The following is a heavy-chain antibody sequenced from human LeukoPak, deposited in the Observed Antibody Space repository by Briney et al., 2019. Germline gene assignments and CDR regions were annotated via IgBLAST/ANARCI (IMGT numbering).Heavy chain of an antibody. D-gene: IGHD3-22*01. CDR1: GGSFSGYY. J-gene: IGHJ4*02. V-gene: IGHV4-34*01. CDR3: ARVAGYYDSSGLLDY. Sequence: SDTLSLTCAVYGGSFSGYYWSWIRQPPGKGLEWIGEINHSGSTNYNPSLKSRVTISVDTSKNQFSLKLSSVTAADTAVYYCARVAGYYDSSGLLDYWGQGTLVTVSS. CDR2: INHSGST.